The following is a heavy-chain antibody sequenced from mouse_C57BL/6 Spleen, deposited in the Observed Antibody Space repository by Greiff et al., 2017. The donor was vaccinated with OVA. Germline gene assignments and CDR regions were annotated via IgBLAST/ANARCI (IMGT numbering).Heavy chain of an antibody. Sequence: QVQLQQSGAELVKPGASVKLSCKASGYTFTSYWMQWVKQRPGQGLEWIGEIDPSDSYTNYNQKFKGKATLTVDTSSSTAYMQLSSLTSEDSAVYYCARSGDGYYDVWGTGTTVTVSS. CDR1: GYTFTSYW. D-gene: IGHD2-3*01. CDR3: ARSGDGYYDV. V-gene: IGHV1-50*01. J-gene: IGHJ1*03. CDR2: IDPSDSYT.